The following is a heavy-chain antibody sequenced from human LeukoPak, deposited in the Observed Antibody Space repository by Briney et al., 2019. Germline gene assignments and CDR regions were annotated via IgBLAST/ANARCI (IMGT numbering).Heavy chain of an antibody. D-gene: IGHD3-3*01. J-gene: IGHJ6*03. CDR1: GFTFSSYV. Sequence: GGSLRLSCAASGFTFSSYVMHCVRQAPGKGLEWVAFIRYDGSKKYYADSVKGRFTISRDNSKNTLYLQMNSPRAEDTAVYYCARDSDFWSGYYQVHYYYYMDVWGKGTTVTVSS. CDR3: ARDSDFWSGYYQVHYYYYMDV. V-gene: IGHV3-30*02. CDR2: IRYDGSKK.